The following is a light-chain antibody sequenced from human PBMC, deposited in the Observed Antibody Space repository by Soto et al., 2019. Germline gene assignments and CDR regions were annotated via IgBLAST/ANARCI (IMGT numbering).Light chain of an antibody. J-gene: IGKJ1*01. V-gene: IGKV3-15*01. CDR2: GPS. Sequence: EIVLTQSPGTLSLSPGERATLSCRASQSLSRSNLAWFQQKPGQAPRFLIYGPSTRASGIPARFSGSGSGRQFTLTISSLQSDDFAVYYCHQYDDWPPAFGQGTKVDIK. CDR1: QSLSRSN. CDR3: HQYDDWPPA.